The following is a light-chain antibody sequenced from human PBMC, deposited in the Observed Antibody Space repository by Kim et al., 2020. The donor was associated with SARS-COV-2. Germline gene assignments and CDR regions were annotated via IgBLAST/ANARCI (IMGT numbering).Light chain of an antibody. J-gene: IGKJ5*01. Sequence: SPGERATLSCRASETVAHNHLAWYQQKPGQAPRPLMYGASIRSSGVPGRFSGSGSGTDFTLTINGLEPGDCAVYYCQQYGTSPITFGQGTRLEIK. CDR1: ETVAHNH. V-gene: IGKV3-20*01. CDR3: QQYGTSPIT. CDR2: GAS.